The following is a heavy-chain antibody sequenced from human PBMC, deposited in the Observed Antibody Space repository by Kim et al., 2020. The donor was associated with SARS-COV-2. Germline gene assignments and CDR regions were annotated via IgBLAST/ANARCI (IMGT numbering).Heavy chain of an antibody. CDR1: GFTFSSYA. D-gene: IGHD6-19*01. V-gene: IGHV3-23*01. CDR3: AKALLAVAGLYYYYGMDV. Sequence: GGSLRLSCAASGFTFSSYAMSWVRQAPGKGLEWVSAISGSGGSTYYADSVKGRFTISRDNSKNTLYLQMNSLGAEDTAVYYCAKALLAVAGLYYYYGMDVWGQGTTVTVSS. J-gene: IGHJ6*02. CDR2: ISGSGGST.